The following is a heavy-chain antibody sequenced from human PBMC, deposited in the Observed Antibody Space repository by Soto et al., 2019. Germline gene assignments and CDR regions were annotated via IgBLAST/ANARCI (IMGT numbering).Heavy chain of an antibody. CDR3: ARLKAYGSGSYRYYYGMEV. D-gene: IGHD3-10*01. CDR2: IYPGDSDT. V-gene: IGHV5-51*01. CDR1: GYSFTSYW. Sequence: GESLKISCKGSGYSFTSYWIGWVRQMPGKGLEWMGIIYPGDSDTRYSPSFQGQVTISADKSISTAYLQWSSLKASDTAMYYCARLKAYGSGSYRYYYGMEVWGQGTTVTVSS. J-gene: IGHJ6*02.